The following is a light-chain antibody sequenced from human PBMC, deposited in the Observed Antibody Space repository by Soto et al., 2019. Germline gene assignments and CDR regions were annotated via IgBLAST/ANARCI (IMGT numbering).Light chain of an antibody. CDR1: QSVSSN. CDR3: QQYNNWPPWT. J-gene: IGKJ1*01. Sequence: EIVMTQSPATLSVSPGERATLSCRASQSVSSNLAWYQQKPGQAPRLLIYGASTRATGIPAWFSGSGSGTEFTLTISRLQSEDFGVYYCQQYNNWPPWTFGQGTKVEIK. V-gene: IGKV3-15*01. CDR2: GAS.